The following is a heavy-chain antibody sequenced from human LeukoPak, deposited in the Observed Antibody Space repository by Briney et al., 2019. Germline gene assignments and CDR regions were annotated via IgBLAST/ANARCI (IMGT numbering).Heavy chain of an antibody. CDR2: IYYSGST. J-gene: IGHJ6*02. CDR1: GGSISSSSYY. Sequence: SETLSLTCTVSGGSISSSSYYWGWIRQPPGKGLEWIGSIYYSGSTYYNPSLKSRVTISVDKSKNQFSLKLSSVTAADTAVYYCARVWNAPLWFGEGNYYYGMDVWGQGTTVTVSS. V-gene: IGHV4-39*07. D-gene: IGHD3-10*01. CDR3: ARVWNAPLWFGEGNYYYGMDV.